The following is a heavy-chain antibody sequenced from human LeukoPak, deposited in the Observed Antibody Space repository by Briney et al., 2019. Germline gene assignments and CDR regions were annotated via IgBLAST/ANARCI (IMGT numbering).Heavy chain of an antibody. D-gene: IGHD3-22*01. J-gene: IGHJ4*02. CDR1: GYSFTGYY. CDR3: ASIRDDRSGYDDY. Sequence: ASVKLSCKGSGYSFTGYYIHWVRQAPGQGLEWMGWINPNSGGTNYAQKFQGRVTMTRATSISTAYVELSRLRSDDTAVYYWASIRDDRSGYDDYWGQGTPVTVSS. CDR2: INPNSGGT. V-gene: IGHV1-2*02.